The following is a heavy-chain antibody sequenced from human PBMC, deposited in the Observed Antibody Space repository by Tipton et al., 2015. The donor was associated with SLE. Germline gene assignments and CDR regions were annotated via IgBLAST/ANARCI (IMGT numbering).Heavy chain of an antibody. CDR3: ARASSSSWDTGYYYYMDV. CDR1: GGSVTSHY. J-gene: IGHJ6*03. V-gene: IGHV4-59*02. Sequence: TLSLTCSVSGGSVTSHYWSWIRQPPGKGLEWIGYIYYSGSPNYDPSVKSRVTISIDTSKNHFSLKLSSVTAADTAVYYCARASSSSWDTGYYYYMDVWGKGTTVTVSS. CDR2: IYYSGSP. D-gene: IGHD6-13*01.